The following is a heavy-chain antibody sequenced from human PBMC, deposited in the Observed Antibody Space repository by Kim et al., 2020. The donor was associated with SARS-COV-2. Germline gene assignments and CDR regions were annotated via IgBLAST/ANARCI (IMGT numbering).Heavy chain of an antibody. J-gene: IGHJ6*01. CDR1: GFTFSSYS. CDR2: ISSSSSYI. V-gene: IGHV3-21*01. CDR3: ARDRYGCVLVHYYDGMD. Sequence: GGSLRLSCAASGFTFSSYSMNWVRQAPGKGLEWVSSISSSSSYINYADSVKGRFTISRDNAKNSLYLQMNSLRAEDTAVYYCARDRYGCVLVHYYDGMD. D-gene: IGHD3-3*01.